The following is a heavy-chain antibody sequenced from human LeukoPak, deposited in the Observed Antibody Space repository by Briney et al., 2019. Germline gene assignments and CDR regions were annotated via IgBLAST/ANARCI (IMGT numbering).Heavy chain of an antibody. J-gene: IGHJ1*01. CDR2: IHYTGST. Sequence: SETLSLTCTVSGDSISSYYWGWVRQSPEKGLEWIGYIHYTGSTYYNPSLRSRVTISVDTSKNQFSLRLISVTAADTAMYYCARSRGNLYFQHWGQGTLVTVSS. D-gene: IGHD6-25*01. V-gene: IGHV4-59*01. CDR3: ARSRGNLYFQH. CDR1: GDSISSYY.